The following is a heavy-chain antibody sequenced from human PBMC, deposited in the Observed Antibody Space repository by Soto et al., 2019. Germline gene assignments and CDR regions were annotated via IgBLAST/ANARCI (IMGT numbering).Heavy chain of an antibody. V-gene: IGHV3-30-3*01. D-gene: IGHD3-10*01. CDR1: GFTFSSYA. Sequence: HPGGSLRLACAASGFTFSSYAMHWVRQAPGKGLEWVAVISYDGSNKYYADSVKGRFTIARDNSKNTLYLQMNSLRAEDTAVYYCARDRVRGPYYYYYGMDVWGQGTTVTVSS. CDR2: ISYDGSNK. J-gene: IGHJ6*02. CDR3: ARDRVRGPYYYYYGMDV.